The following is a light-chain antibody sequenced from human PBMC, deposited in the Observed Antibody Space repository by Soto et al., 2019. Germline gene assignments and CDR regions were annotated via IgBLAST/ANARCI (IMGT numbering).Light chain of an antibody. CDR1: SSNIGAGYD. V-gene: IGLV1-40*01. CDR3: QSYDSSLSGLYV. J-gene: IGLJ1*01. Sequence: QSVQTQPPSVSGAPGQRVTISCTGSSSNIGAGYDVHWYQQLPGTAPKLLIYGNSNRPSGVPDRFSGSKSGTSASLAITGLQAEDEADYYCQSYDSSLSGLYVFGTGTKVTVL. CDR2: GNS.